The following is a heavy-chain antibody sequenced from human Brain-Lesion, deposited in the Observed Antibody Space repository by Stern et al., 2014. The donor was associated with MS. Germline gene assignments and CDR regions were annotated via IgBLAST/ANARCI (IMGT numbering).Heavy chain of an antibody. Sequence: QVQLVESGAEVQTPGASVKVSCKVSGYTLTELSMHWVRQAPRNGLEWMGGFDPEAGETIYAQKCQGRVTMTEDTSTDTAYMELSSLRSEDTAVYYCATLSPGAGGNYYRHFDYWGQGTLVTVSS. J-gene: IGHJ4*02. CDR3: ATLSPGAGGNYYRHFDY. D-gene: IGHD1-26*01. CDR2: FDPEAGET. V-gene: IGHV1-24*01. CDR1: GYTLTELS.